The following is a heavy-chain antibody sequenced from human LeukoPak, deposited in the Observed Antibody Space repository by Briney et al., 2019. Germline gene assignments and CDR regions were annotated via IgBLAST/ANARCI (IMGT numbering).Heavy chain of an antibody. CDR2: IIPIFGTA. J-gene: IGHJ4*02. CDR3: AEAYSGSYLADY. D-gene: IGHD1-26*01. V-gene: IGHV1-69*13. CDR1: GGTFSSYA. Sequence: SVKVSCKASGGTFSSYAISWVRQAPGQGLEWMGGIIPIFGTANYAQKFQGRVTITADESTSTAYMELSSLRSEDTAVYYCAEAYSGSYLADYWGQGTLVTASS.